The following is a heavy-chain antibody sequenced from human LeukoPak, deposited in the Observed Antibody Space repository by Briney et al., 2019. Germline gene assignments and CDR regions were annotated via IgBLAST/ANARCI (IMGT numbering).Heavy chain of an antibody. Sequence: GGPLRLSCAASGFTFSSYAMHWVRQAPGKGLEYVSAISSNGGSTYYANSVKGRFTISRDNSKNTLYLQMGSLRAEDMAVYYCARDLRYCSGGSCWRAFDIWGQGTMVTVSS. CDR3: ARDLRYCSGGSCWRAFDI. CDR2: ISSNGGST. V-gene: IGHV3-64*01. J-gene: IGHJ3*02. CDR1: GFTFSSYA. D-gene: IGHD2-15*01.